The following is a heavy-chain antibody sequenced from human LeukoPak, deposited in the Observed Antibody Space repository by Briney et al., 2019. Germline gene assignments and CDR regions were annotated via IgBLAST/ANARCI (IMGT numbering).Heavy chain of an antibody. CDR1: GFTFSSYW. Sequence: GSLRLSCAASGFTFSSYWMHWVRQAPGKGLVWVSRINSDGSSTSYADSVKGRFTIARDNAKNTLYLQMNSLRAEDTAVYYCARAGISSSWVYYYYYYMDVWGKGTTVTVSS. J-gene: IGHJ6*03. CDR2: INSDGSST. D-gene: IGHD6-13*01. CDR3: ARAGISSSWVYYYYYYMDV. V-gene: IGHV3-74*01.